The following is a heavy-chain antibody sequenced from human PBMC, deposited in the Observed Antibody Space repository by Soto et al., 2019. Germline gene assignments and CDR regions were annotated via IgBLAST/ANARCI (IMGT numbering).Heavy chain of an antibody. V-gene: IGHV3-30*18. J-gene: IGHJ4*02. CDR3: AQVGETVTTNYYFDY. Sequence: QVQLVESGGGVVQPGRSLRLSCAVSGFTFSRYGMHWVRQAPGKGLEWVAVISYDGSNKYYADSVKGRFTISRDNSKNKLYLQMNSLRAEDTAVYCCAQVGETVTTNYYFDYWGQGTLVTVSS. CDR1: GFTFSRYG. D-gene: IGHD4-17*01. CDR2: ISYDGSNK.